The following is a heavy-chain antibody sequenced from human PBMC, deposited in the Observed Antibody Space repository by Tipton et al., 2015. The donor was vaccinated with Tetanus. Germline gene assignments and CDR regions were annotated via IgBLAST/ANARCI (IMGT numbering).Heavy chain of an antibody. D-gene: IGHD4-11*01. CDR3: ARVKRDYDAFDI. CDR1: GFSFSPAE. Sequence: CAVSGFSFSPAEMSWVRQAPGKGLEWVSYISGGGSTMYYADSVKGRFAISRDNAKNSLYLQMNSLRAEDTALYYCARVKRDYDAFDIWGRGTMVTVSP. CDR2: ISGGGSTM. V-gene: IGHV3-48*03. J-gene: IGHJ3*02.